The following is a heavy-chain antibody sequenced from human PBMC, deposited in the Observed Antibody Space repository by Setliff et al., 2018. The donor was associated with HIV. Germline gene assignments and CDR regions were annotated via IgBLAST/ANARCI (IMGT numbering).Heavy chain of an antibody. J-gene: IGHJ6*03. V-gene: IGHV4-39*01. Sequence: PSETLSLTCTVSGGSMNSGGYYWTWIRQHPGKGLEWIGYIYASGSPDYNPSLESRVTISVDTSKNQFSLKLSSVTAADTAVYYCARHDGMKAARRYNNDYMDVWGKGTTVTVSS. CDR1: GGSMNSGGYY. CDR3: ARHDGMKAARRYNNDYMDV. CDR2: IYASGSP. D-gene: IGHD6-6*01.